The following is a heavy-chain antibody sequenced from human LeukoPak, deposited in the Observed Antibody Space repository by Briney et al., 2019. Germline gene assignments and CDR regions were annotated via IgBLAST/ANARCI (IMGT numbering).Heavy chain of an antibody. J-gene: IGHJ3*02. CDR2: IKQDGSEK. CDR1: GFTLSNYW. Sequence: GGSLRLSCAASGFTLSNYWMSWVRQAPGKGLEWVANIKQDGSEKYYVDSVKGRFTISRDNAKNSLYLQMNSLRAEDTAVYYCARRGDTSSMSAFDIWGQGPMVTVSS. D-gene: IGHD2-2*01. V-gene: IGHV3-7*05. CDR3: ARRGDTSSMSAFDI.